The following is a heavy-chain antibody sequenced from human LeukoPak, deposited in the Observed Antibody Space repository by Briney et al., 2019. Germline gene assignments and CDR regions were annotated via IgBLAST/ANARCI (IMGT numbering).Heavy chain of an antibody. J-gene: IGHJ4*02. D-gene: IGHD1-14*01. CDR2: ISSSGSTI. V-gene: IGHV3-11*04. CDR3: ARGRPPTLETELADY. CDR1: GFTFSDYY. Sequence: GGSLRLSCAASGFTFSDYYMSWIRQAPGKGLEWVSYISSSGSTIYYADSVKGRFTISRDNAKNSLYLQMNSLRAEDTAVYYCARGRPPTLETELADYWGQGTLVTVSS.